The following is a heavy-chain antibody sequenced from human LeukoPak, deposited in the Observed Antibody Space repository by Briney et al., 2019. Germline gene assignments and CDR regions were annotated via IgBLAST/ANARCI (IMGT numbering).Heavy chain of an antibody. Sequence: GGSLRLSCAASGFTFSSYSMNWVRQAPGKGLEWVSPISGSSGYIYYADSVKGRFTISRDNAKNSLYLQMNSLRAEDTAVYYCARGCGWYYYFDYWGQGTLVTVSS. D-gene: IGHD6-19*01. J-gene: IGHJ4*02. CDR3: ARGCGWYYYFDY. CDR1: GFTFSSYS. CDR2: ISGSSGYI. V-gene: IGHV3-21*01.